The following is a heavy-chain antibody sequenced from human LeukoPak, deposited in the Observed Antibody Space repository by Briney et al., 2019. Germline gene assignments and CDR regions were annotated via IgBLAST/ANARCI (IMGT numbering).Heavy chain of an antibody. CDR1: GDSINSNNYY. Sequence: SETLSLTCTVSGDSINSNNYYWGWIRQPPGKGLEWIGYIYYSGSTYYNPSLKSRVTISVDTSKNQFSLKLSSVTAADTAVYYCARDGGDYPFDYWGQGTLVTVSS. D-gene: IGHD3-16*01. J-gene: IGHJ4*02. V-gene: IGHV4-30-4*08. CDR2: IYYSGST. CDR3: ARDGGDYPFDY.